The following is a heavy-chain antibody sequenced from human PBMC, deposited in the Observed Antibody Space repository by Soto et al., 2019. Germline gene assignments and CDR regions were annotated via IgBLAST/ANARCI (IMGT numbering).Heavy chain of an antibody. Sequence: ASVKVSCKISGHTLTEFSIHWVRQAPGKGLEWMGGFDPEGGEAIYAQKWHGRVTVTEYTVTDTAYMELSGLKSDDTAVYYCATGVGATTLFDYWGQGTLVTVSS. CDR2: FDPEGGEA. V-gene: IGHV1-24*01. CDR1: GHTLTEFS. CDR3: ATGVGATTLFDY. D-gene: IGHD1-26*01. J-gene: IGHJ4*02.